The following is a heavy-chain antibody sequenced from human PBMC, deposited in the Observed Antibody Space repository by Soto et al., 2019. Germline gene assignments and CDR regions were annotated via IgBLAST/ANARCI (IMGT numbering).Heavy chain of an antibody. CDR2: IIPIFGTA. V-gene: IGHV1-69*12. J-gene: IGHJ2*01. CDR1: GGTFSSYA. D-gene: IGHD6-19*01. Sequence: QVQLVQSGAEVKKPGSSVKVSCKASGGTFSSYAISWVRQAPGQGLEWMGGIIPIFGTANYAQKFQGRVTITAAQSTSTAYRERSSRRSEDTAVYYWAREWGLALGYSSGWLAPRRTNWYFDLWGRGTLVTVSS. CDR3: AREWGLALGYSSGWLAPRRTNWYFDL.